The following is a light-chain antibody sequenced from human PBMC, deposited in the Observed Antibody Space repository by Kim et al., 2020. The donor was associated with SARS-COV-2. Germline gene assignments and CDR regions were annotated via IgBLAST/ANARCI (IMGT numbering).Light chain of an antibody. CDR1: SLRTYY. Sequence: VALGQAVRITCQGDSLRTYYATWYQQKPGQAPILVIYAKNNRPSGIPDRFSGSSSGNTASLTITGTQAGDEADYYCNSRDSNDNVVFGGGTQLTVL. V-gene: IGLV3-19*01. J-gene: IGLJ2*01. CDR3: NSRDSNDNVV. CDR2: AKN.